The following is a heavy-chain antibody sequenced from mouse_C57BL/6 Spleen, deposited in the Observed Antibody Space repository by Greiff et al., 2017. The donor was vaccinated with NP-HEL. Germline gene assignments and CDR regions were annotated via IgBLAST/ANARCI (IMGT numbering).Heavy chain of an antibody. D-gene: IGHD2-3*01. CDR3: ARREDGSWYFDV. CDR1: GFSLSTSGMG. V-gene: IGHV8-12*01. CDR2: IYWDDDK. J-gene: IGHJ1*03. Sequence: QVTLKGSGPGILQSSQTLSLTCSFSGFSLSTSGMGVSWIRQPSGKGLEWLAHIYWDDDKRYNPSLKSRLTISKDTSRNQVFLKITSVDTADTATYYCARREDGSWYFDVWGTGTTVTVSS.